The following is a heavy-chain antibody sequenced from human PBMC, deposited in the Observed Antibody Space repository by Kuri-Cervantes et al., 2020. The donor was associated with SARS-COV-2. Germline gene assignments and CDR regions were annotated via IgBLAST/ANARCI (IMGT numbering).Heavy chain of an antibody. CDR2: ITAGGGT. Sequence: LSLTCAASESRLGYSNMKWVRQAPGKGLEWVSTITAGGGTYYGDSVRGRLTISRDNAKNILFLQMNSLRAEDTAVYYCATQDFDFWGQGTLVTVSS. CDR1: ESRLGYSN. J-gene: IGHJ4*02. CDR3: ATQDFDF. V-gene: IGHV3-23*01.